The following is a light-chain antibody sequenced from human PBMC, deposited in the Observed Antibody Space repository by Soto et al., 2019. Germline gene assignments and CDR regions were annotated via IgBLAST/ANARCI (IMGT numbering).Light chain of an antibody. CDR2: DDS. CDR1: NIGSKS. Sequence: SYELTQPLSVSVATGQTARITCGGKNIGSKSVNWYQQKPGQAPVLGVYDDSDRPSGIPERFSGSNSGNTATLTISRVEAGDEADYYCQVWDSSSDHYVFGTGTKVTVL. CDR3: QVWDSSSDHYV. J-gene: IGLJ1*01. V-gene: IGLV3-21*02.